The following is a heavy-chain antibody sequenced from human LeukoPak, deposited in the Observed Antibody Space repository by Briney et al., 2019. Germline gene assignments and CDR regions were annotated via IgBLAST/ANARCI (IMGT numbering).Heavy chain of an antibody. CDR3: ARLSVGGTPIDY. Sequence: SETLSLTCTVSGGSFVGDYFCTWVRQPAGRGLEWIGRSYDTWGRDKNPTLRGRVDMSVDTSKKQCSLRLTSLTAADTGVYYCARLSVGGTPIDYWGQGIRVVVSS. J-gene: IGHJ4*02. CDR2: SYDTWGR. D-gene: IGHD1-26*01. V-gene: IGHV4-4*07. CDR1: GGSFVGDYF.